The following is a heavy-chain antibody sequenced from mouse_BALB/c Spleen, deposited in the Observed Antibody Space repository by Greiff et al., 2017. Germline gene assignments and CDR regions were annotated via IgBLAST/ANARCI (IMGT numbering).Heavy chain of an antibody. CDR1: GYTFTSYY. J-gene: IGHJ4*01. V-gene: IGHV1S56*01. CDR3: ARRDGYYAMDY. Sequence: QVQLKESGPELVKPGASVRISCKASGYTFTSYYIHWVKQRPGQGLEWIGWIYPGNVNTKYNEKFKGKATLTADKSSSTAYMQLSSLTSEDSAVYFCARRDGYYAMDYWGQGTSVTVSS. CDR2: IYPGNVNT. D-gene: IGHD2-3*01.